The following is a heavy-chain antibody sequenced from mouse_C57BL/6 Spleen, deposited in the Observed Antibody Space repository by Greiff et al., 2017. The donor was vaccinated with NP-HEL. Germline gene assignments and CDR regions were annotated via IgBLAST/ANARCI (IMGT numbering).Heavy chain of an antibody. D-gene: IGHD1-1*01. Sequence: VHLVESGAELVKPGASVKISCKASGYAFSSYWMNWVKQRPGKGLEGIGQIYPGDGDTNYNGKFKGKATLTADKSSSTAYMQLSSLTSEDSAVYFCARNPLSTVVALYYFDYWGQGTTLTVSS. J-gene: IGHJ2*01. CDR3: ARNPLSTVVALYYFDY. CDR2: IYPGDGDT. CDR1: GYAFSSYW. V-gene: IGHV1-80*01.